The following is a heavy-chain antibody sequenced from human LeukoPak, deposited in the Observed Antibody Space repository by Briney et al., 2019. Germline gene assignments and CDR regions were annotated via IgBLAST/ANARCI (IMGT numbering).Heavy chain of an antibody. D-gene: IGHD4-17*01. CDR3: ARCTGGDYGYWYFDL. CDR1: GGSVSSGSYY. CDR2: IYYSGST. V-gene: IGHV4-61*01. J-gene: IGHJ2*01. Sequence: SETLSLTCTVSGGSVSSGSYYWSWIRQPPGKGLEWIGYIYYSGSTNYNPSLKSRVTISVDTSKNQFSLKLSSVTAADTAVYYCARCTGGDYGYWYFDLWGRGTLVTVSS.